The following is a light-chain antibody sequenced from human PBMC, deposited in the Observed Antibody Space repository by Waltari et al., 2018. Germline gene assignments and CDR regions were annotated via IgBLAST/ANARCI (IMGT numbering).Light chain of an antibody. V-gene: IGKV3-11*01. Sequence: EIVLTQSPATLSLSPGERATLSCRASQRICRNLGWYQQKLGQAPRLLIYDASNRATGIPARFSGRGSGTDFTLTISSLEPEDFAVYYCQQSSERPVTFGGGTKVEIK. J-gene: IGKJ4*01. CDR2: DAS. CDR1: QRICRN. CDR3: QQSSERPVT.